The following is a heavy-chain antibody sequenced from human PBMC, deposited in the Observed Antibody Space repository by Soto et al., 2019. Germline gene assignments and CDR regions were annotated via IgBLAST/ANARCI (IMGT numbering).Heavy chain of an antibody. D-gene: IGHD2-21*01. Sequence: SEPLSLTCAVSGGSINIGGYSWTWIRQPPGKGLECIGYIYHSGSTYYNPSLKSRVTISVDRSKNQFSLKLSSVTAADTAVYYCARGPPLLWWSQGTLVTVSS. CDR2: IYHSGST. J-gene: IGHJ4*02. CDR3: ARGPPLLW. CDR1: GGSINIGGYS. V-gene: IGHV4-30-2*01.